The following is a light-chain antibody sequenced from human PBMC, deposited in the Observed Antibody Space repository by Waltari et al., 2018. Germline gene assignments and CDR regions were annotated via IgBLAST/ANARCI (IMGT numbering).Light chain of an antibody. CDR1: ALAHQY. V-gene: IGLV3-25*03. J-gene: IGLJ3*02. Sequence: SYEVTQPPSVSVSPGPTASISCSGDALAHQYAYWYQQQPGQAPVLVMYKDTERPSGIPERFSGSSSETSVTLTISAVQTEDEADYYCQSADSSGTSWVFGGGTKLTVL. CDR2: KDT. CDR3: QSADSSGTSWV.